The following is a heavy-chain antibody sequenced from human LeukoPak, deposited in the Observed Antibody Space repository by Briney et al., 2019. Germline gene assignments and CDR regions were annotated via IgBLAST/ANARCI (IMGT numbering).Heavy chain of an antibody. D-gene: IGHD5-18*01. CDR1: GFTFSSYG. CDR3: ARRGLQYSYATY. J-gene: IGHJ4*02. CDR2: ISYDGSNK. Sequence: GGSLRLSCAASGFTFSSYGMHWVRQAPGKGLEWVAVISYDGSNKYYADSVKGRFTISRDNSKNTLYLQMNSLRAEDTAVYYCARRGLQYSYATYWGQGTLVTVSS. V-gene: IGHV3-30*03.